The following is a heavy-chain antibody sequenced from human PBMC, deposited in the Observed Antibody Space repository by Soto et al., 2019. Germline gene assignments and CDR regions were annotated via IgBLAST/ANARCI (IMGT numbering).Heavy chain of an antibody. CDR2: IKSDGSST. CDR1: GFSFDNYA. V-gene: IGHV3-23*01. CDR3: AQLGLMTFSHKHYFNH. Sequence: LRLSCVASGFSFDNYAMSWVRQAPGKGLEWVSAIKSDGSSTYYAASVKDRFIISRDNSKNTLYLQLNSLRAEETAVYYCAQLGLMTFSHKHYFNHWGRGTLVTVSS. D-gene: IGHD3-16*01. J-gene: IGHJ4*02.